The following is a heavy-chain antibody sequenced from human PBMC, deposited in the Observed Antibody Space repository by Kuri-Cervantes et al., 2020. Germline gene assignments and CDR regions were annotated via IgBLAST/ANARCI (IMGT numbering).Heavy chain of an antibody. Sequence: GESLKISCAASGFTFSSYAMSWVRQAPGKGLEWVSSISSSSSYIYYADSVKGRFTISRDNAKNSLYLQMNSLRAEDTAVYYCARDAAADTLGYWGQGTLVTVSS. CDR3: ARDAAADTLGY. D-gene: IGHD6-13*01. V-gene: IGHV3-21*01. J-gene: IGHJ4*02. CDR2: ISSSSSYI. CDR1: GFTFSSYA.